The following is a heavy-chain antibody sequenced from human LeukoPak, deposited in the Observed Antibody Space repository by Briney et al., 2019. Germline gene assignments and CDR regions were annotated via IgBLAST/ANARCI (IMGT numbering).Heavy chain of an antibody. CDR3: VAVVDTSFDY. CDR2: MKPKRGNT. CDR1: GYTFTSYD. J-gene: IGHJ4*02. V-gene: IGHV1-8*01. D-gene: IGHD2-15*01. Sequence: ASVKVFCKASGYTFTSYDINWVRQATGQGLEWIGWMKPKRGNTGYAQKFQGRVTMTRDTSISTAYMELSSLRSEDTAVYYCVAVVDTSFDYWGQGTPVIVSS.